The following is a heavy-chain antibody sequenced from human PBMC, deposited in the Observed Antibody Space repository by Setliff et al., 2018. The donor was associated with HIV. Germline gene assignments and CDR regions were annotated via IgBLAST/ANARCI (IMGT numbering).Heavy chain of an antibody. CDR1: GVSISNYY. D-gene: IGHD6-13*01. V-gene: IGHV4-59*04. Sequence: SETLSLTCTVSGVSISNYYWSWIRQPPGKGLGWLGNIGNIYYGGTTYYNPSLKGRITISVFTSSQQLSLTLTSVTPADTAVYYCARLRAAGTVHYFDPWGQGTQVTVSS. J-gene: IGHJ5*02. CDR2: IYYGGTT. CDR3: ARLRAAGTVHYFDP.